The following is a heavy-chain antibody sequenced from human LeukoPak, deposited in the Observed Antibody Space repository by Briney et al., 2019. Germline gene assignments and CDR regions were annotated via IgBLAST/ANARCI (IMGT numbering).Heavy chain of an antibody. CDR2: INHSGSA. Sequence: SETLSLTCAVYGGAFSRYYWTWIRQPPGKGLEWIGEINHSGSANYNPSLKSRVTISVDASKSQFSLRLSSVTAADTAVYYCARLTYSNNWYFRRGLDNWFDPWGQGTLVTVSS. CDR1: GGAFSRYY. D-gene: IGHD6-13*01. CDR3: ARLTYSNNWYFRRGLDNWFDP. V-gene: IGHV4-34*01. J-gene: IGHJ5*02.